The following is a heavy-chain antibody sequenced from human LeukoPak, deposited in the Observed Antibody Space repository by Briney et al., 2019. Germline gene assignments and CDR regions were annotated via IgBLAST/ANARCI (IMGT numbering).Heavy chain of an antibody. CDR2: IYYSVST. V-gene: IGHV4-39*01. CDR3: ARHSLSFFYDSLPFDI. CDR1: GASISSTNYY. J-gene: IGHJ3*02. D-gene: IGHD2/OR15-2a*01. Sequence: SETLSLTCTVSGASISSTNYYWGWIRQTPGKGLEWIGTIYYSVSTYYNPSLKSRLSISVDTSKNQFSLKLSSVTAADTAVYYCARHSLSFFYDSLPFDIWGQGTMVTVSS.